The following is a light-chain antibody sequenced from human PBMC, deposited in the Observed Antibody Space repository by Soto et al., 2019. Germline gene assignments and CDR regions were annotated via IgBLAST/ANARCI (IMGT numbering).Light chain of an antibody. V-gene: IGLV1-44*01. CDR3: ASWDSSLKGWV. CDR2: SNN. Sequence: QSVLTQPPSASGTPGQRVTISCSGSSSNIGSNTANWYQQLPGTAPKLLIFSNNQRPSIVPDRFSGSRSGTSASLAISGLQSEDEADYYCASWDSSLKGWVFGGGTKVTVL. CDR1: SSNIGSNT. J-gene: IGLJ3*02.